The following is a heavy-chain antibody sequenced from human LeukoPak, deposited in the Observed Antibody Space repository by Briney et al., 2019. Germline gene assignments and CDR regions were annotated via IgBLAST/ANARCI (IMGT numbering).Heavy chain of an antibody. CDR1: GGSFSGYY. J-gene: IGHJ4*02. D-gene: IGHD3-10*01. CDR3: AKELNYYASGNLFDY. V-gene: IGHV4-34*01. Sequence: SETLSLTCAVYGGSFSGYYWRWIPQPPGKGLEWIGEINHSGSTNSNPPLKSGVTISVDTSKNQFSLKMSSVTAADTAVYYCAKELNYYASGNLFDYWGQGTLVTLSS. CDR2: INHSGST.